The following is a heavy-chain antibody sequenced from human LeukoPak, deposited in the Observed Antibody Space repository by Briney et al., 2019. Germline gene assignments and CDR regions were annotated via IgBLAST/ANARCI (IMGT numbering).Heavy chain of an antibody. Sequence: PSETLSLTCTVSGGPISSYYWSWIRQPPGKGLEWIGYIYYSGSTNYNPSLKSRVTISVDTSKNQFSLKLSSVTAADTAVYYCARESGDITMVRGAYKIHEYYFDYWGQGTLVTVSS. V-gene: IGHV4-59*01. CDR2: IYYSGST. CDR1: GGPISSYY. D-gene: IGHD3-10*01. J-gene: IGHJ4*02. CDR3: ARESGDITMVRGAYKIHEYYFDY.